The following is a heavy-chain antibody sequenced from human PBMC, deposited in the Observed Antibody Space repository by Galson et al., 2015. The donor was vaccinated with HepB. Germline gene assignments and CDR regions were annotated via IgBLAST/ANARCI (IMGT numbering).Heavy chain of an antibody. CDR2: IGTAGDP. V-gene: IGHV3-13*05. Sequence: LRLSCAASGFTFSSYDMHWVRQATGKGLEWVSAIGTAGDPYYPGSVKGRFTISRENAKNSLYLQMNSLRAGDTAVYYCARGGNDFWSGYLYGMDVWGQGTTVTVSS. D-gene: IGHD3-3*01. J-gene: IGHJ6*02. CDR3: ARGGNDFWSGYLYGMDV. CDR1: GFTFSSYD.